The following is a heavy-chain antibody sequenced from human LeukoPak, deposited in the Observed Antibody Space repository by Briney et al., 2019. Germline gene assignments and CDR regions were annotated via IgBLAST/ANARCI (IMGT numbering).Heavy chain of an antibody. Sequence: SQTLSLTCAISGDSVSSNSAAWNWIRQSPSRGLEWLGRTYYRSKWYNDYAVSVKSRITINPDTSKNQFSLQLNSVTPEDTAVYYCAREGSYSSGWYTHDAFDIWGQGTMVTVSS. CDR3: AREGSYSSGWYTHDAFDI. J-gene: IGHJ3*02. V-gene: IGHV6-1*01. CDR2: TYYRSKWYN. CDR1: GDSVSSNSAA. D-gene: IGHD6-19*01.